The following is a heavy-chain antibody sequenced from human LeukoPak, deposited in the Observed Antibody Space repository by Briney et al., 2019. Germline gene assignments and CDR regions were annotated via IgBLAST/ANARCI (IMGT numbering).Heavy chain of an antibody. CDR1: GFTFSSYW. CDR3: ARDGGSYYLSYYFDY. J-gene: IGHJ4*02. CDR2: INRDGSST. V-gene: IGHV3-74*01. D-gene: IGHD1-26*01. Sequence: PGGSLRLSCAVSGFTFSSYWMHWVRQAPGKGLVWVSRINRDGSSTSYADSVKRRFTISRDNTKNTLHLQMNSLRAEDTAVYYCARDGGSYYLSYYFDYWGQGTLVTVSS.